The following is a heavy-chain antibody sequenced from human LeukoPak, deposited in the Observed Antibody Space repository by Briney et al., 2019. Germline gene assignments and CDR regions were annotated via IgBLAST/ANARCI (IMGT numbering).Heavy chain of an antibody. V-gene: IGHV3-21*01. CDR3: ARDPGYCSGGNCNYYYYHYMDV. CDR2: ISSSSSYI. CDR1: GGSISSYY. J-gene: IGHJ6*03. Sequence: PSETLSLTCTVSGGSISSYYWNWIRQPPGKGLEWVSSISSSSSYIYYADSVKGRFTISRDNAKNPLYLQMNSLRAEDTAVYYCARDPGYCSGGNCNYYYYHYMDVWGKGTTVTVSS. D-gene: IGHD2-15*01.